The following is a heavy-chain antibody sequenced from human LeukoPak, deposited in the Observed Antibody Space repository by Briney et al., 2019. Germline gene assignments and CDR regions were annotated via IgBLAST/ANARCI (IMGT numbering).Heavy chain of an antibody. CDR1: GFTFDDYA. V-gene: IGHV3-9*01. Sequence: GGSLRLSCAASGFTFDDYAMHWVRQAPGKGLEWVSGISWNSDSIGYADSVKGRFTISRDNAKNSLYLQMNSLRAEDTALYYCAKDILATVTTDRYFDLWGRGTLVTVSS. J-gene: IGHJ2*01. D-gene: IGHD4-17*01. CDR3: AKDILATVTTDRYFDL. CDR2: ISWNSDSI.